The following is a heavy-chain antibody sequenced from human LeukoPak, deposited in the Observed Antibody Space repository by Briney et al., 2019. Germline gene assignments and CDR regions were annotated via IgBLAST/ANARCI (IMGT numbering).Heavy chain of an antibody. V-gene: IGHV4-30-4*08. D-gene: IGHD6-19*01. J-gene: IGHJ4*02. Sequence: PSQTLSLTCAVSGGSISSGDYYWSWIRQPPGKGLEWIGYIYYSGGTYYNPSLKSRVTISVDTSKNQFSLKLSSVTAADTAVYYCARDQPTGAGTDYWGQGTLATVSS. CDR1: GGSISSGDYY. CDR2: IYYSGGT. CDR3: ARDQPTGAGTDY.